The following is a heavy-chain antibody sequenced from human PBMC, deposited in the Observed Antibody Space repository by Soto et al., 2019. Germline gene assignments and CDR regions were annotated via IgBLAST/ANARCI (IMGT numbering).Heavy chain of an antibody. D-gene: IGHD2-15*01. CDR3: VRGDREDIAVVVGARPGESGMDV. Sequence: QVQLVESGGGVVQPGRSLRLSCAASGFTFSNYAMHWVRQAPGKGLEWVTVISYSGSNKAYVDSVKGRFTISRANSKNTLYLHMNSLRAEDTAVYYCVRGDREDIAVVVGARPGESGMDVWGHGITVTVSS. CDR1: GFTFSNYA. CDR2: ISYSGSNK. V-gene: IGHV3-30-3*01. J-gene: IGHJ6*02.